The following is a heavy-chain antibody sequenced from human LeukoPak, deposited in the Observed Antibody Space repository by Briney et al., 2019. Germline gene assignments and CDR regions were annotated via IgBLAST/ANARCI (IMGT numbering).Heavy chain of an antibody. V-gene: IGHV3-33*03. D-gene: IGHD1/OR15-1a*01. CDR3: ATTPTALPVDYFDY. Sequence: PGGSLRLSCAASGFTFSNYGMHWVRQAPGKGLEWVAVIWYDGTNKYYADSVKGRFTISRDNAKNTLYLQMNSLRADDTAVYYCATTPTALPVDYFDYWGLGTLVTVSS. CDR2: IWYDGTNK. CDR1: GFTFSNYG. J-gene: IGHJ4*02.